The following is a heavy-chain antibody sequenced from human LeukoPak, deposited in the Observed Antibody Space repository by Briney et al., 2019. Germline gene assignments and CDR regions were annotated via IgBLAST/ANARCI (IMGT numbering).Heavy chain of an antibody. Sequence: PGGSLRLSCAASGFTLSSYGMHWVRQAPGKGLEWVAVISYDGSNKYYADSVKGRFTISRDNSKNTLYLQMNSLRAEDTAVYYCANAEGGYDDHFDYWGQGTLVTVSS. D-gene: IGHD5-12*01. CDR3: ANAEGGYDDHFDY. CDR1: GFTLSSYG. V-gene: IGHV3-30*18. J-gene: IGHJ4*02. CDR2: ISYDGSNK.